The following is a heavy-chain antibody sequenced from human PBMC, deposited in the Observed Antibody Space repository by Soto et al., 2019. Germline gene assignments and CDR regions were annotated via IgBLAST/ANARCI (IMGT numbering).Heavy chain of an antibody. D-gene: IGHD3-22*01. CDR3: ARSQENYDSSGYYSDY. V-gene: IGHV1-69*13. Sequence: GASVKVSCKASGGTFSSYAISWVRQAPGQGLEWLGGFIPIFGTANYAQKFQGRVTITADESTSTAYMELSSLRSEDTAVYYCARSQENYDSSGYYSDYWGQGTLVTVSS. CDR1: GGTFSSYA. CDR2: FIPIFGTA. J-gene: IGHJ4*02.